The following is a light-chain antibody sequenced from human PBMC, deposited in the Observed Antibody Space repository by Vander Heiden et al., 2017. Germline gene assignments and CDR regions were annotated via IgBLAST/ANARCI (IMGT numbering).Light chain of an antibody. J-gene: IGKJ1*01. V-gene: IGKV3-15*01. CDR1: QSVGSN. Sequence: EVVMTQSPATLSVSPGERATLSCRASQSVGSNLLWYQRKPGQAPRLLISSASTRGTGIPARFSGSGSGTEFTLTISSLQSEDFAVYYCQQDNNWPWTFGQGTKVEIK. CDR2: SAS. CDR3: QQDNNWPWT.